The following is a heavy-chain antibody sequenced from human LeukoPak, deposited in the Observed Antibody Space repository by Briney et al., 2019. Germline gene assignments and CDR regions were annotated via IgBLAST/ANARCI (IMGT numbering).Heavy chain of an antibody. D-gene: IGHD3-22*01. CDR3: ARTLKWLAFDY. CDR2: IHNIENI. J-gene: IGHJ4*02. Sequence: SETLSLTCAVSGGSISTYYWSWIRQAPGKGLEWIGNIHNIENINYNPSLKSRVTISLDTSKNQFSLKMTSVTAADTAVYYCARTLKWLAFDYWGQGTLVTVSS. CDR1: GGSISTYY. V-gene: IGHV4-59*01.